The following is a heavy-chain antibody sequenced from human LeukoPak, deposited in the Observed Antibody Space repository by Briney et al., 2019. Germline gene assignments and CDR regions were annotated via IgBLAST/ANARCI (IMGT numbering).Heavy chain of an antibody. J-gene: IGHJ4*02. V-gene: IGHV3-48*01. CDR1: GFTFISYS. Sequence: PGGSLRLSCAASGFTFISYSMNWVRQVPGKGLEWVSYISSSSTTIYYADSVKGRFTISRDNAKNSLYLQMSSLGAEDTAIYYCSRDRGGGDIYFDYWGQGTLVTVSS. D-gene: IGHD2-21*02. CDR3: SRDRGGGDIYFDY. CDR2: ISSSSTTI.